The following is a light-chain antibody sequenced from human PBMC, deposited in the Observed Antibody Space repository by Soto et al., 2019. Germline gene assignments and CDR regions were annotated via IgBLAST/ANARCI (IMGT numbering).Light chain of an antibody. V-gene: IGKV3-15*01. CDR2: GAS. Sequence: EIVITQSPATLSVSPGERATLSCRASQSVSSNLAWYEPKPGQAPRLLIYGASTRANGIPARFSGSGSGTEFTLTISSLQPEDFAVYDGQQYNNWPPITFGGGTKVDNK. J-gene: IGKJ4*01. CDR3: QQYNNWPPIT. CDR1: QSVSSN.